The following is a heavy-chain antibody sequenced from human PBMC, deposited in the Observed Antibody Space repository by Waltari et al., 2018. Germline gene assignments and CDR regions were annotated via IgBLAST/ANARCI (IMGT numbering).Heavy chain of an antibody. Sequence: VQLQESGPGLVKPSGTLSLTCAVSGDSMSGRYWGSWVRQAPRKGLAGVGQVHRSGTTHYSPSLESRVTVSIDTSNKQFSLILTSATAADTAVYYCARDRGRGLYFDSWGQGTLVTVSP. CDR1: GDSMSGRYW. J-gene: IGHJ4*02. V-gene: IGHV4-4*02. D-gene: IGHD2-15*01. CDR2: VHRSGTT. CDR3: ARDRGRGLYFDS.